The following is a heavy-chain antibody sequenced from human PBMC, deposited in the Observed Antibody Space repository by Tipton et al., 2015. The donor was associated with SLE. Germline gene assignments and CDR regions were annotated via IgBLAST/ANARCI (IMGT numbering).Heavy chain of an antibody. CDR2: INSDGSST. D-gene: IGHD2-2*01. J-gene: IGHJ6*02. V-gene: IGHV3-74*01. CDR3: ARERVGIYCSSTSCAPYYYYGMDV. CDR1: GFTFSSYW. Sequence: GSLRLSCAASGFTFSSYWMHWVRQAPGKGLVWVSRINSDGSSTSYADSVKGRFTISRDNAKNTLYLQMNSLRAEDTAVYYCARERVGIYCSSTSCAPYYYYGMDVWGQGTAVTVSS.